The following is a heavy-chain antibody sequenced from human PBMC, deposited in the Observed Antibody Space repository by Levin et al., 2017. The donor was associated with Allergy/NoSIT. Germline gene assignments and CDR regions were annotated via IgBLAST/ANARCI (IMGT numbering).Heavy chain of an antibody. CDR3: ITYYDDLWGTYRLSSGDIGY. CDR1: GFTFSGSA. Sequence: LSLTCAASGFTFSGSAIHWVRQASGKGLEWVGRIRSKVNSYATAYAASVKDRFTVSRDDSKNTAYLQMNSLKTEDTAVYYCITYYDDLWGTYRLSSGDIGYWGQGTLVTVSS. CDR2: IRSKVNSYAT. V-gene: IGHV3-73*01. D-gene: IGHD3-16*02. J-gene: IGHJ4*02.